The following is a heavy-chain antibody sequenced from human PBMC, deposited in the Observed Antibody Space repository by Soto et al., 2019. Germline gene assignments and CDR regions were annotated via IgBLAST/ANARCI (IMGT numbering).Heavy chain of an antibody. Sequence: PSETLSLTCTVSGGSISSSSYYWGWIRQPPGKGLEWIGSIFYSGSTYYNSSLKSRVTISVDTSKNQFSLKLSSVTAADTAVYYCASPHHWGIAVAGTNFDYWGQGTLVTAPQ. CDR2: IFYSGST. V-gene: IGHV4-39*01. D-gene: IGHD6-19*01. J-gene: IGHJ4*02. CDR3: ASPHHWGIAVAGTNFDY. CDR1: GGSISSSSYY.